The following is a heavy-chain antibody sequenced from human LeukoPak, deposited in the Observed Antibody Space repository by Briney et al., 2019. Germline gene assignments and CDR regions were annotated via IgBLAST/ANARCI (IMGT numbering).Heavy chain of an antibody. V-gene: IGHV3-30*02. Sequence: PGGSLRLSCAASGFTFTTYSMHCVRQAPGKGLEWVAFIRYDGNNKYYADSVKGRFTISRDNSKNTLYLQMNSLKPEDTALYYCAKDSGWLFDYWGQGTLVTVSS. D-gene: IGHD3-22*01. CDR2: IRYDGNNK. CDR3: AKDSGWLFDY. J-gene: IGHJ4*02. CDR1: GFTFTTYS.